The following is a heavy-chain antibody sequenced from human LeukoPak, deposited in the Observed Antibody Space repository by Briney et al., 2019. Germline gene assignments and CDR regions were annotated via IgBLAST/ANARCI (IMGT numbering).Heavy chain of an antibody. V-gene: IGHV4-59*01. D-gene: IGHD3-16*01. CDR3: ARNTLRTRAYFDY. CDR1: GXSIGTYY. Sequence: TSETLSLTCTVSGXSIGTYYWSWIRQPPGKGLEWIAYIYYSGSTNYNPSLKSRVTISLDTSKNQFSLRLSSVTAADTAVYYCARNTLRTRAYFDYWGQGTLVTVSS. J-gene: IGHJ4*02. CDR2: IYYSGST.